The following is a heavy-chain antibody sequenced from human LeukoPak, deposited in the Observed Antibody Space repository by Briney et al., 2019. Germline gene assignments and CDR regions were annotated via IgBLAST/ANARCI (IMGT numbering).Heavy chain of an antibody. CDR2: ISYDGSNK. CDR1: GFTFSSYG. D-gene: IGHD5-18*01. J-gene: IGHJ4*02. Sequence: GGSLRLSCAASGFTFSSYGMHWVRQAPGKGLEWVAVISYDGSNKYYADSVKGRFTISRDDAKNSLYLQMNSLRAEDTALYYCAKATGYTYALDYWGQGTLVTVSS. CDR3: AKATGYTYALDY. V-gene: IGHV3-30*18.